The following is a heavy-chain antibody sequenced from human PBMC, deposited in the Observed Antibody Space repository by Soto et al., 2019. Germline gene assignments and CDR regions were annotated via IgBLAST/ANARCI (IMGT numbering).Heavy chain of an antibody. Sequence: VEALKISCSTSGYSFTSYWIGWVRQMPGKGLEWMGIIHPGDSDTRYSPSFQGQVTISADKSITTAYLQWRSLKASDTAIYYCARSRTYDGNSFHXWGQGTLVTVSX. CDR2: IHPGDSDT. J-gene: IGHJ4*02. CDR3: ARSRTYDGNSFHX. CDR1: GYSFTSYW. D-gene: IGHD3-10*01. V-gene: IGHV5-51*01.